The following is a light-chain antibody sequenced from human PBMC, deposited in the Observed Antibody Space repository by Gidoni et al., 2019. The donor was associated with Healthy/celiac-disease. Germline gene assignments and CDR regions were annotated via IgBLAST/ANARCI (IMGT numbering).Light chain of an antibody. CDR1: QSISSY. CDR3: QQSYSTPRSLT. J-gene: IGKJ4*01. Sequence: DIQMTQSPSYLSASVGDRVTITCRASQSISSYLNWYQQKPGKAPKLLIYAASSLQSGVPSRFSGSGSVTDFTLTISSLQPEDFATYYCQQSYSTPRSLTFGGGTKVEIK. V-gene: IGKV1-39*01. CDR2: AAS.